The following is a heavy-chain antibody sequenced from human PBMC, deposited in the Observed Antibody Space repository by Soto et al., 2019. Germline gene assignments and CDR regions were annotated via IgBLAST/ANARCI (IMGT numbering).Heavy chain of an antibody. CDR1: GFTFSNAW. V-gene: IGHV3-15*07. CDR2: IKSKADGTTT. J-gene: IGHJ5*02. D-gene: IGHD3-10*01. Sequence: EVQLVESGGGLVKPGGSLRLSCVASGFTFSNAWMNWVRQTPGKGLEWVGRIKSKADGTTTNYAAPVKDRFTISRDDSKNTLYLQMNSLKTEDAAVYYCATGYYGSGTYSSWGQGTPVTVSS. CDR3: ATGYYGSGTYSS.